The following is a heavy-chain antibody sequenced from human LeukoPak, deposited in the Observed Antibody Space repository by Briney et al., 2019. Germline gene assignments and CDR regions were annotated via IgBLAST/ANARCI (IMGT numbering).Heavy chain of an antibody. CDR1: GFTFSSYG. Sequence: GGSLRLSCAASGFTFSSYGMHWVRQAPGKGLVWVSRISSDGSITSQADSVKGRFTISRDNAKNTLYLQMNSLRAEDTAVYLCARGLTGSTPYYFDYWGQGTLVTVPS. V-gene: IGHV3-74*01. CDR2: ISSDGSIT. CDR3: ARGLTGSTPYYFDY. J-gene: IGHJ4*02. D-gene: IGHD2-2*01.